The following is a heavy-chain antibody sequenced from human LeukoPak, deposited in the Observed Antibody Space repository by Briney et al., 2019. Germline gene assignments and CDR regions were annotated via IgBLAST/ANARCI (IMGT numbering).Heavy chain of an antibody. CDR2: IRYDGSNK. D-gene: IGHD3-22*01. CDR1: GFTFSSYG. J-gene: IGHJ1*01. V-gene: IGHV3-30*02. Sequence: GGSLRLSCAASGFTFSSYGMHWVRQAPGKGLEWVAFIRYDGSNKYYADSVKGRFTISRDNSKNTLYLQMNSLRAEDTAVYYCARARYYYDSSGPFEYFQHWGQGTLVTVSS. CDR3: ARARYYYDSSGPFEYFQH.